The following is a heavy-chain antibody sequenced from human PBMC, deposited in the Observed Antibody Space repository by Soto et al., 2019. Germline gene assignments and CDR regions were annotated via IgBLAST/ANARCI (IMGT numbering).Heavy chain of an antibody. CDR1: GFTFSSYG. CDR2: ISYDGSNK. J-gene: IGHJ6*02. Sequence: GGSLRLSCAASGFTFSSYGMHWVRQAPGKGLEWVAVISYDGSNKYYADSVKGRFTISRDNSKNTLYLQMNSLRAEDTAVYYCAKDSWEKYCSSTSCLYYYYYGMDVWGQGTTVTVS. D-gene: IGHD2-2*01. V-gene: IGHV3-30*18. CDR3: AKDSWEKYCSSTSCLYYYYYGMDV.